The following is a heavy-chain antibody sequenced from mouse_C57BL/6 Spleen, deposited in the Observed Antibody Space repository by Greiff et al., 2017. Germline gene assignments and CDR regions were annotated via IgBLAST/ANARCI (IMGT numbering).Heavy chain of an antibody. V-gene: IGHV5-17*01. D-gene: IGHD2-5*01. CDR2: ISSGSSTI. Sequence: EVQLVESGGGLVKPGGSLKLSCAASGFTFSDYGMHWVRQAPEKGLEWVAYISSGSSTIYYADTVTGRFTISRDNAKNTLFLQMTSLRSEDTAMYYCAILAYYSNYPYAMDYWGQGTSVTVSS. CDR3: AILAYYSNYPYAMDY. J-gene: IGHJ4*01. CDR1: GFTFSDYG.